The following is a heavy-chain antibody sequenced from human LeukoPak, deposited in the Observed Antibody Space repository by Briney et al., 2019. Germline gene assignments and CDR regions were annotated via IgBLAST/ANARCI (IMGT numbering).Heavy chain of an antibody. Sequence: GGSQTLFCAASGFTFSSYSMNWVRQAPGKGLEWVSSISSSSYIYYADSVKGRFTISRDNAKNSLYLQMNSLRAEDTAVYYCARESSYYYDSSGYFLDYWGQGTLVTVSS. CDR3: ARESSYYYDSSGYFLDY. D-gene: IGHD3-22*01. CDR2: ISSSSYI. CDR1: GFTFSSYS. V-gene: IGHV3-21*01. J-gene: IGHJ4*02.